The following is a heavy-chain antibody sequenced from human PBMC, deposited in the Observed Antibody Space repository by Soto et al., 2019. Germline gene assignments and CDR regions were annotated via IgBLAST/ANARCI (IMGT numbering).Heavy chain of an antibody. CDR1: GFTFTRYS. Sequence: GGSLRLSCAASGFTFTRYSMNWVRQAPGKGLEWVSSISSTTNYIYYGDSMKGRFTISRDNAKNSLYLEMNSLRAEDTAVYYCARESEDLTSNFDYWGQGTLVTSPQ. CDR3: ARESEDLTSNFDY. V-gene: IGHV3-21*06. J-gene: IGHJ4*02. CDR2: ISSTTNYI.